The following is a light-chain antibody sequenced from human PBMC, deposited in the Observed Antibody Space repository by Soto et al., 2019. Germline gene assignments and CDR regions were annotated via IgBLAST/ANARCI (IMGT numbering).Light chain of an antibody. CDR1: SSDVGGYNY. J-gene: IGLJ1*01. Sequence: QSALTQPRSVSGSPGPSLTISCTGNSSDVGGYNYVSWYQQYPGKVPKLMIYDVTKRPSGVPDRFSGSKSGNTASLTISRLQDEDEADYYCCSHAGSYTDVFGTGTKLTVL. V-gene: IGLV2-11*01. CDR3: CSHAGSYTDV. CDR2: DVT.